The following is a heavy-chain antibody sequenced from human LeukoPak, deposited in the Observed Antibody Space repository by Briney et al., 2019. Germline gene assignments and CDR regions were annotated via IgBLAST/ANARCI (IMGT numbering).Heavy chain of an antibody. CDR1: GYTFTSYA. J-gene: IGHJ5*02. Sequence: ASVKVSCKASGYTFTSYAMHWVRQAPGQRLEWMGWINAGNGNTKYSQKFQGRVTITRDTSASTAYMELSSLRSEDTAVYYCARDQPIAVVPRGWFDPWGQGTLVTVSS. CDR3: ARDQPIAVVPRGWFDP. CDR2: INAGNGNT. D-gene: IGHD6-19*01. V-gene: IGHV1-3*01.